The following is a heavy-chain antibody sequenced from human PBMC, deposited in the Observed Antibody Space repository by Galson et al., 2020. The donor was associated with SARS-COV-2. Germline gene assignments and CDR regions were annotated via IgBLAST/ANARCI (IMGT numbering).Heavy chain of an antibody. CDR3: AADRPGTARAFDY. Sequence: KISCKASGFTFTSSAMQWVRQARGQRLEWIGWIVVGSGNTNYAQKFQERVTITRDMSTSTAYMELSSLRSEDTAVYYCAADRPGTARAFDYWGQGTLVTVSS. J-gene: IGHJ4*02. D-gene: IGHD6-6*01. CDR1: GFTFTSSA. CDR2: IVVGSGNT. V-gene: IGHV1-58*02.